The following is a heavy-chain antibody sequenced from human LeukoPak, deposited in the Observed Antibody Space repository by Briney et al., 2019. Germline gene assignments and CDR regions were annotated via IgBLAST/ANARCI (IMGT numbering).Heavy chain of an antibody. CDR1: GYSISTSYY. Sequence: PSETLSLTCTVSGYSISTSYYWGWIRQPPGKGLEWIGNIYYSGSTSYNPSLESRVTISLDTSKNQFSLELSSVTAADTVLYYCARRGSYAGTYYFDYWGQGTLVTVSS. J-gene: IGHJ4*02. CDR2: IYYSGST. D-gene: IGHD2-2*01. CDR3: ARRGSYAGTYYFDY. V-gene: IGHV4-38-2*02.